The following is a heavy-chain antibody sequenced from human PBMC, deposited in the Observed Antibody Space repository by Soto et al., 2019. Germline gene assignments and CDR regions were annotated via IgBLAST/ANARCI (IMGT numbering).Heavy chain of an antibody. V-gene: IGHV4-34*01. CDR1: AGSFRNYY. CDR3: TRAERFPRSWFEP. D-gene: IGHD3-10*01. J-gene: IGHJ5*02. CDR2: ANHSGEA. Sequence: SETLSLTCGVYAGSFRNYYWIWVRQPPGKGLEWIGEANHSGEATYNPSLQSRITISLDTSNNQFSLKMTSVTAADTAMYCCTRAERFPRSWFEPWGQGTQVTVSS.